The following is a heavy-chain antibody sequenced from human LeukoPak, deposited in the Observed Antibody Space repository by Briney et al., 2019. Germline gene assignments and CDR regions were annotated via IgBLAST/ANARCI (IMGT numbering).Heavy chain of an antibody. CDR3: AREQLAGDKGEARVFDY. CDR1: GFTFSSYA. V-gene: IGHV3-30-3*01. CDR2: ISYDGSNK. J-gene: IGHJ4*02. D-gene: IGHD6-6*01. Sequence: PGGSLRLSCAASGFTFSSYAMHWVRQAPGKGLEWVAVISYDGSNKYYADSVKGRFTISRDNSKNTLYLQMNSLRAEDTAVYYCAREQLAGDKGEARVFDYWGQGTLVTVSS.